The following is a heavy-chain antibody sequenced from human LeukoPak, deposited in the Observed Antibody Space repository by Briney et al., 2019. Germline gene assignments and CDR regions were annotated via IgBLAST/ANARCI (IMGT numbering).Heavy chain of an antibody. Sequence: PGGSLRLSCAASGFTFSSYAMSWVRQAPGKGLEWVAVISYDGSDKYYSDSVKGRFTISRDNSKNTLYLQMNSLRAEDTAVYYCARFYDSSGYYNPFDYWGQGTLVTVSS. J-gene: IGHJ4*02. CDR2: ISYDGSDK. CDR3: ARFYDSSGYYNPFDY. V-gene: IGHV3-30*04. D-gene: IGHD3-22*01. CDR1: GFTFSSYA.